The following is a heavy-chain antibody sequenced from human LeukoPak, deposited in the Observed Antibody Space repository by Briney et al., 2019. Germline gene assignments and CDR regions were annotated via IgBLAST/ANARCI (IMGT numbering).Heavy chain of an antibody. CDR1: GGSIISSAYY. Sequence: SQTLFLTCTVSGGSIISSAYYWSWIRQPPGKGLEWIGYIYYSGSTYYNPSLKSRVTISLDTSKNQFSLKLSSVTAADTAVYYCVRTGVSSGSEDYWGQGTLVTVSS. J-gene: IGHJ4*02. V-gene: IGHV4-30-4*08. D-gene: IGHD6-19*01. CDR3: VRTGVSSGSEDY. CDR2: IYYSGST.